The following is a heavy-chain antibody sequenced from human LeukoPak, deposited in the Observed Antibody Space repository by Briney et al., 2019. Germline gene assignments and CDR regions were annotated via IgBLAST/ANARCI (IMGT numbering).Heavy chain of an antibody. J-gene: IGHJ5*02. CDR3: ARANYGDYGDNWFDP. Sequence: SETLSLTCTVSGGSISSSNWWSWVRQPPGKGLEWIGEIYHSGSTNYNPSLKSRVTISVDKSKNQFSLKLSSVTAADTAVYYCARANYGDYGDNWFDPWGQGTLVTVSS. D-gene: IGHD4-17*01. CDR1: GGSISSSNW. V-gene: IGHV4-4*02. CDR2: IYHSGST.